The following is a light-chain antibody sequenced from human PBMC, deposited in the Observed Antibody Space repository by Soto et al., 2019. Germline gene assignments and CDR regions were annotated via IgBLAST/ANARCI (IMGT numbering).Light chain of an antibody. CDR3: QQVDSYPFT. J-gene: IGKJ4*01. Sequence: DIQLTQSPSFLSASVEDRVTITCRASQGIRSYLAWYQQKPGKAPKLLIYAASTLQSGVPSRFSGSGSGTEFTLTISSLQPEDFATYYCQQVDSYPFTFGGGTKVEIK. CDR1: QGIRSY. V-gene: IGKV1-9*01. CDR2: AAS.